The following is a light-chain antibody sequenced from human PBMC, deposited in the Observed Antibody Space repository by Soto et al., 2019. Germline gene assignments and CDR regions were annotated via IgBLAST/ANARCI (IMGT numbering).Light chain of an antibody. Sequence: DIQMTQSPSTLSASVGDRVTITCRASQSISSWLAWYQQKPGKAPKLLIYKASSLESGVPSRFSGSGSGTEFTLTISSLXXDDFATYYCQQYNSYPWTFGQGTKVEIK. CDR1: QSISSW. J-gene: IGKJ1*01. CDR2: KAS. V-gene: IGKV1-5*03. CDR3: QQYNSYPWT.